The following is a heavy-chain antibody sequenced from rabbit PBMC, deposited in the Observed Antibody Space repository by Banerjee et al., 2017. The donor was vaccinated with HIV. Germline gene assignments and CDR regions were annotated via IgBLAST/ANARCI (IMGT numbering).Heavy chain of an antibody. V-gene: IGHV1S40*01. D-gene: IGHD6-1*01. CDR3: VRAAAYHYYSL. Sequence: QSLEESGGDLVKPEGSLTLTCTASGLDFSSIYYMCWVRQAPGKGPEWIACIYNGDGSTYYASWAKGRFTISKTSSPTVPLQMTSLTVADTATYFCVRAAAYHYYSLWGPGTLVTVS. J-gene: IGHJ4*01. CDR2: IYNGDGST. CDR1: GLDFSSIYY.